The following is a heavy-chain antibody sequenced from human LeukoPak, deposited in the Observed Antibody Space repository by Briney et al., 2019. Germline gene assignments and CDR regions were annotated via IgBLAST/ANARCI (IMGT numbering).Heavy chain of an antibody. CDR1: GGSISSGDYY. CDR2: IYYSGST. D-gene: IGHD2-2*01. V-gene: IGHV4-30-4*01. J-gene: IGHJ4*02. CDR3: ARARYCSSTSCYGGDFDY. Sequence: SQTLSLTCTVSGGSISSGDYYWSWIRQPPGKGLEWIGYIYYSGSTYYNPSLKSRVTISVDTSKNQFSLKQSSVTAADTAVYYCARARYCSSTSCYGGDFDYWGQGTLVTVSS.